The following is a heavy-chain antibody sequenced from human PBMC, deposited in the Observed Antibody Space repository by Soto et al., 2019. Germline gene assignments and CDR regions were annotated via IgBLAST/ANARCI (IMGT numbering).Heavy chain of an antibody. CDR1: GYTFTSYA. CDR3: ASSGSYYMLQNYFDY. CDR2: INAGNGNT. V-gene: IGHV1-3*01. J-gene: IGHJ4*02. D-gene: IGHD1-26*01. Sequence: ASVKVSCKASGYTFTSYAMHWVRQAPGQRLEWMGWINAGNGNTKYSQKFQGRVTITRDTSASTAYMELSSLRSEDTAVYYCASSGSYYMLQNYFDYWGQGTLVTVSS.